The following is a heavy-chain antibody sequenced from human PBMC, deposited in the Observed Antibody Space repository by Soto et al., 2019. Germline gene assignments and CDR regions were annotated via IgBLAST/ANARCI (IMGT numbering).Heavy chain of an antibody. J-gene: IGHJ3*02. CDR1: GGSISSGDYY. CDR3: ARTQRRITMIGAGRADAFYI. D-gene: IGHD3-22*01. CDR2: ISYSGST. V-gene: IGHV4-30-4*01. Sequence: SETLSLTCTLSGGSISSGDYYWSWIRQPPGKGLEWIGYISYSGSTYYNPSLKSRVTISVDTSKNQFSLKLSSVTAADTAVYYCARTQRRITMIGAGRADAFYIWGQGTMVTVSS.